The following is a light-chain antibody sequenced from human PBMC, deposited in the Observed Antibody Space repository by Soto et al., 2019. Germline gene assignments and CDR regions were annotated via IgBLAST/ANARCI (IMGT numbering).Light chain of an antibody. Sequence: DIQMTQSPSTLSASVGDRVTITCRASQSVSSWLAWYQQKPGKAPKLLIYKASSLETGVPSRFSGSGSGTEFILAISNLQPDDFATYYCQQFNSYSPYTFGQGTRLEIK. CDR3: QQFNSYSPYT. J-gene: IGKJ2*01. V-gene: IGKV1-5*03. CDR1: QSVSSW. CDR2: KAS.